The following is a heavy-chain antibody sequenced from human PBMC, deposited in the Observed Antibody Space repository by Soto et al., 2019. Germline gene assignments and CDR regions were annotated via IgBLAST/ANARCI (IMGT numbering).Heavy chain of an antibody. CDR2: IYYSGST. Sequence: SETLSLTCTVSGGSISSYYWSWIRQPPGKGLEWIGYIYYSGSTSYDPSLKSRVTISVDTSKDQFSLKLSSVTAADTAVYYCARVRNSGYYRYGVDVWGQGTTVTVSS. D-gene: IGHD3-22*01. CDR3: ARVRNSGYYRYGVDV. CDR1: GGSISSYY. J-gene: IGHJ6*02. V-gene: IGHV4-59*01.